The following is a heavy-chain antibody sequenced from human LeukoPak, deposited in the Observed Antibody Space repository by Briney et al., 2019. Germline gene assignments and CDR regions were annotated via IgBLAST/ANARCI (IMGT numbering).Heavy chain of an antibody. CDR3: AREAGAYYFDY. CDR2: MNPNSGNT. CDR1: GYTFTSYD. Sequence: ASVKVSCKAPGYTFTSYDINWVRQATGQGLEWMGWMNPNSGNTGYAQKFQGRVTMTRNTSISTAYKELSSLRSEDTAVYYCAREAGAYYFDYWGQGTLVTVSS. J-gene: IGHJ4*02. V-gene: IGHV1-8*01. D-gene: IGHD6-13*01.